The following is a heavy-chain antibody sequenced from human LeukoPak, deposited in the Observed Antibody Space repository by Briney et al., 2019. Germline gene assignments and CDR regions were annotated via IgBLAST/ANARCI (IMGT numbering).Heavy chain of an antibody. CDR2: INHSGNT. CDR3: ARREPHGNYGGKIRYYYYMDV. CDR1: GGSFSGYY. V-gene: IGHV4-34*01. Sequence: SETLSLTCAVYGGSFSGYYWSWIRQPPGKGLEWIGEINHSGNTNSNPSLKSRVTMSVDTSKNQFSLKLSSLTAADTAMYYCARREPHGNYGGKIRYYYYMDVWGKGTTITISS. J-gene: IGHJ6*03. D-gene: IGHD4-23*01.